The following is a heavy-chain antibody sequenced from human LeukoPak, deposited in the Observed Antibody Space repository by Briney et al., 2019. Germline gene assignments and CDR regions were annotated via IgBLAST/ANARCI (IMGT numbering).Heavy chain of an antibody. Sequence: PGGSLRLSCAASGFAVNTKFMNWVRQAPGKGLEWVSVIYSGGLTYYADSVKGRFSIFRDNSKNTVYLQMNSLGAEDTAVYYCAKDEAAAGGGLDYWGQGTLVIVSS. CDR2: IYSGGLT. CDR3: AKDEAAAGGGLDY. J-gene: IGHJ4*02. V-gene: IGHV3-53*01. CDR1: GFAVNTKF. D-gene: IGHD6-13*01.